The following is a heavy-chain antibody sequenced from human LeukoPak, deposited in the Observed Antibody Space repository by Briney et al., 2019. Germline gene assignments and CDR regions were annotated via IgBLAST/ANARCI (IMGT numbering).Heavy chain of an antibody. Sequence: GGSLRLSCAASGFTFSNAWMSWVRQAPGKGLEWVGRIKSKTDGGTTDYAAPVKGRFTISRDDSKNTPYLQMNSLKTEDTAVYYCTTGVTINYYYYYYMDVWGKGTTVTVSS. V-gene: IGHV3-15*01. D-gene: IGHD4-17*01. J-gene: IGHJ6*03. CDR2: IKSKTDGGTT. CDR3: TTGVTINYYYYYYMDV. CDR1: GFTFSNAW.